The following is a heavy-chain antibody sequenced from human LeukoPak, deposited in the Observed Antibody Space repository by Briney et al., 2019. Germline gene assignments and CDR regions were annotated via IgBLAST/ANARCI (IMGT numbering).Heavy chain of an antibody. J-gene: IGHJ4*02. CDR3: ARAAAVTGQFEF. D-gene: IGHD6-19*01. CDR2: IYYSGST. V-gene: IGHV4-39*07. CDR1: GGSISSSSYY. Sequence: SSETLSLTCTVSGGSISSSSYYWGWIRQPPGKGLEWIGSIYYSGSTYYNPSLKSRVTISVDKSNNSFSLSLTSVTAADTAFYYCARAAAVTGQFEFWGQGTLVTVSS.